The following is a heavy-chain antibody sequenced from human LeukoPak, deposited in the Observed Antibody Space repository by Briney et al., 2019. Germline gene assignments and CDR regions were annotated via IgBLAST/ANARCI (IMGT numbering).Heavy chain of an antibody. Sequence: GGSLRLSCAASGFTFSSNAMSWVRQAPGKGLEWVSAISGSGGSTYYADSVKGRFTISRDNSKNTLYLQMNSLRAEDTAVYYCAREYDFWSGYYTHFDYWGQGTLVTVSS. D-gene: IGHD3-3*01. V-gene: IGHV3-23*01. CDR2: ISGSGGST. CDR1: GFTFSSNA. J-gene: IGHJ4*02. CDR3: AREYDFWSGYYTHFDY.